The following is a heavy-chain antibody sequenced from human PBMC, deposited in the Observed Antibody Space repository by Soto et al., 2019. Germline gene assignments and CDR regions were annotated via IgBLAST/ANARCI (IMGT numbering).Heavy chain of an antibody. Sequence: QVQLVQSGTEVKKPGSSVKVSCKASGGTFRNYPINWVRQAPGQGLEWMGSIFPLTDIPDYAQNFQARLTITADKSTSTAYVELSRRTSEDTAMYFCARVPFVALNYCESWVQGTLFTVSS. D-gene: IGHD3-3*01. CDR1: GGTFRNYP. J-gene: IGHJ4*02. CDR3: ARVPFVALNYCES. V-gene: IGHV1-69*02. CDR2: IFPLTDIP.